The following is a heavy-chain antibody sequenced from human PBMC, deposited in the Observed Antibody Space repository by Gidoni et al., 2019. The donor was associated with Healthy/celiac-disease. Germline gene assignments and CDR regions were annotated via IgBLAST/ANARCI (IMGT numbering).Heavy chain of an antibody. V-gene: IGHV3-15*01. CDR3: TTDQSLYYYDSSGYYLGIAAFDI. CDR1: GFTFSNAW. Sequence: EVQLVESGGGLVKPGGSLRLSCAASGFTFSNAWMSWVRQAPGKGLEWVGRIKSKTDGGTTDYAAPVKGRFTISRDDSKNTLYPQMNSLKTEDTAVYYCTTDQSLYYYDSSGYYLGIAAFDIWGQGTMVTVSS. CDR2: IKSKTDGGTT. D-gene: IGHD3-22*01. J-gene: IGHJ3*02.